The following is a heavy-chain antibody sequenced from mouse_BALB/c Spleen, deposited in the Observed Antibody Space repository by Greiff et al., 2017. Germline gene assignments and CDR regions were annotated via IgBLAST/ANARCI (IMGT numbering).Heavy chain of an antibody. Sequence: QVQLQQSGPQLVRPGASVKISCKASGYSFTSYWMHWVKQRPGQGLEWIGMIDPSDSETRLNQKFKDKATLTVDKSSSTAYMQLSSPTSEDSAVYYCARSWNYFDYWGQGTTLTVSS. CDR3: ARSWNYFDY. CDR2: IDPSDSET. V-gene: IGHV1S126*01. J-gene: IGHJ2*01. CDR1: GYSFTSYW.